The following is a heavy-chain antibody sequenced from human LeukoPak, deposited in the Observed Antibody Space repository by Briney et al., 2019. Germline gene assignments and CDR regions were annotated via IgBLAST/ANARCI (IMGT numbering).Heavy chain of an antibody. CDR1: GGTFSSHA. J-gene: IGHJ5*02. V-gene: IGHV1-69*13. CDR3: ARDRSSVAAAGMYNWFDP. CDR2: IIPIFGTA. Sequence: ASVKVSCKASGGTFSSHAISWVRQAPGQGLEWMGGIIPIFGTANYAQKFQGRVTITADESTSTAYMELSSLRSEDTAVYYCARDRSSVAAAGMYNWFDPWGQGTLVTVSS. D-gene: IGHD6-13*01.